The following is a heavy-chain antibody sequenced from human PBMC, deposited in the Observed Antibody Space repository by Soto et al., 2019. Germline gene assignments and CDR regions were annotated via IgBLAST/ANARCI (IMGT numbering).Heavy chain of an antibody. CDR1: GYNFVTYW. Sequence: GESLKSSFTASGYNFVTYWITWVRQKPGKGLEWMGRIDPADSYARYSPSFEGHVTMSVDRSINTAYLQWNSLRASDSAIYYCAKHIEDFYFGLDAWGQGTSVTVSS. V-gene: IGHV5-10-1*01. J-gene: IGHJ6*02. CDR3: AKHIEDFYFGLDA. CDR2: IDPADSYA. D-gene: IGHD5-12*01.